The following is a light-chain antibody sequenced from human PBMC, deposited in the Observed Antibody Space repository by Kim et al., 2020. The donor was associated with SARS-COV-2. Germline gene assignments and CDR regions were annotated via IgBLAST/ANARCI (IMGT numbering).Light chain of an antibody. V-gene: IGKV4-1*01. CDR2: WAS. Sequence: APMKSKSSQNTRESVKHTDCLGWYQKRPGQPPKLLIYWASTRESGVPDRFSGSESGTDFTLTIDSLQPEDVAVYYCQKYNRTPLTFGGGTKVDIK. J-gene: IGKJ4*01. CDR3: QKYNRTPLT. CDR1: QNTRESVKHTDC.